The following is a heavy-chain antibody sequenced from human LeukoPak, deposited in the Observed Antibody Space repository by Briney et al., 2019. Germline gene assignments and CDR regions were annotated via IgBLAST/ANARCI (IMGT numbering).Heavy chain of an antibody. CDR1: GFTSSSYA. V-gene: IGHV3-30*01. CDR3: ARDVGYNYDYFDY. Sequence: GRSLRLSCAASGFTSSSYAMHWVRQAPGKGLEWVAVISYDGSNKYYADSVKGRFTISRDNSKNTLYLQMNSLRAEDTAVYYCARDVGYNYDYFDYWGQGTLVTVSS. J-gene: IGHJ4*02. D-gene: IGHD5-24*01. CDR2: ISYDGSNK.